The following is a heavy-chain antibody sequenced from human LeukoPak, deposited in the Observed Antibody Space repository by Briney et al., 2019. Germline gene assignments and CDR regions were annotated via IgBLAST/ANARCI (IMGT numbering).Heavy chain of an antibody. Sequence: SETLSLTCTVSGGSISSSSYYWGWIRQPPGKGLEWIGSIYYSGSTYYNPSLKSRVTISVDTSKNQFSLKLSSVTAADTAVYYCARRLRGYSYGDYWGQGTLVTVSS. J-gene: IGHJ4*02. V-gene: IGHV4-39*01. CDR2: IYYSGST. D-gene: IGHD5-18*01. CDR1: GGSISSSSYY. CDR3: ARRLRGYSYGDY.